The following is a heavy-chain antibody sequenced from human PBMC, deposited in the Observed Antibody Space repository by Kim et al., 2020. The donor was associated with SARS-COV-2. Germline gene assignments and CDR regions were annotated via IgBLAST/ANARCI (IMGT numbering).Heavy chain of an antibody. CDR1: GFTFSNYA. V-gene: IGHV3-30*04. CDR2: ILYEGINK. Sequence: GGSLRLSCAASGFTFSNYAIHWVRQAPGKGLQWVAVILYEGINKYYADSVKGRFTISRDNSKNTVYLQMDSLRAEDTAVYYCARDARPFLPPPPVTAPIEYFLQQWGQRTRVAVSS. CDR3: ARDARPFLPPPPVTAPIEYFLQQ. J-gene: IGHJ4*02. D-gene: IGHD2-21*02.